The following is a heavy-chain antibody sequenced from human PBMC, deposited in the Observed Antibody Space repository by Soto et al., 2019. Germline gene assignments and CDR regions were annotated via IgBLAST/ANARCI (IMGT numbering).Heavy chain of an antibody. CDR3: ARHYICRGGDCYYYGMDV. CDR2: IDPSDSYI. D-gene: IGHD3-16*01. Sequence: PGESQKISCKGSGYSFTKYWSSWVRQMPGKGLEWMGRIDPSDSYINYSPSFQGHVTISADKSINTAYLQWSSLRASDTAIYYCARHYICRGGDCYYYGMDVWGQGTTVTVSS. V-gene: IGHV5-10-1*01. CDR1: GYSFTKYW. J-gene: IGHJ6*02.